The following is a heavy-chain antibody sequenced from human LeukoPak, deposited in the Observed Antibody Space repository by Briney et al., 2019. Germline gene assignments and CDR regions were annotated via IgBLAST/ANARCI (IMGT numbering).Heavy chain of an antibody. CDR1: GVSISSYY. CDR3: ANGVVVPAAIPYYYYYYMDV. J-gene: IGHJ6*03. CDR2: IYTSGST. V-gene: IGHV4-4*09. D-gene: IGHD2-2*02. Sequence: PSETLSLTCTVSGVSISSYYWSWIRQPPGKGLEWIGYIYTSGSTNYNPSLKSRVTMSVDTSKNQFSLKLSSVTAADTAVYYCANGVVVPAAIPYYYYYYMDVWGKGTTVTVSS.